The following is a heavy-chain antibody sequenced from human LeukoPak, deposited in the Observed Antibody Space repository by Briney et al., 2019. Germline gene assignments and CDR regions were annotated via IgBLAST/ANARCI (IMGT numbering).Heavy chain of an antibody. CDR2: IYYSGST. CDR3: ASGVVITIFDY. V-gene: IGHV4-59*01. J-gene: IGHJ4*02. Sequence: SETLSLTCTFSGGSISSYYWSWIRQPPGKGLEWIGYIYYSGSTNYNPSLKSRVTISVDTSKNQFSLKLSSVTAADTAVYYCASGVVITIFDYWGQGTLVTVSS. D-gene: IGHD3-22*01. CDR1: GGSISSYY.